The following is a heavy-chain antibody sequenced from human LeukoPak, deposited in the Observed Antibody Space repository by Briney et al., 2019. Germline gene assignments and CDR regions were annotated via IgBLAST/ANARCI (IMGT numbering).Heavy chain of an antibody. V-gene: IGHV6-1*01. J-gene: IGHJ4*02. CDR1: GGSVSSNSAA. CDR2: TYYRSKWYN. Sequence: SQTLSLTCAISGGSVSSNSAAWNWIRQSPSRGLEWLGRTYYRSKWYNDYAVSVKSRITINPDTSKNQFSLQLNSVTPEDTAMYYCARVLGTYSGHKYFDYWGQGTLVTVSS. D-gene: IGHD7-27*01. CDR3: ARVLGTYSGHKYFDY.